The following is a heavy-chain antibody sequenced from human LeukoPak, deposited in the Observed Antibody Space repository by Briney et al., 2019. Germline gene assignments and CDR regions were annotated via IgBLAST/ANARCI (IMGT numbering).Heavy chain of an antibody. CDR1: GYTFTSYY. D-gene: IGHD6-13*01. CDR2: INPSGGST. J-gene: IGHJ6*02. CDR3: AREVIAAAGTFYYYGMDV. Sequence: ASVKVSRKASGYTFTSYYMHWVRQAPGQGLEWMGIINPSGGSTSYAQKFQGRVTMTRDTSTSTVYMELSSLRSEDTAVYYCAREVIAAAGTFYYYGMDVWGQGTTVTVSS. V-gene: IGHV1-46*01.